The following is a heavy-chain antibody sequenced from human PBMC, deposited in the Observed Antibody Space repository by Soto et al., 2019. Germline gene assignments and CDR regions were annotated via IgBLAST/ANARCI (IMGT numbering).Heavy chain of an antibody. V-gene: IGHV4-4*02. CDR2: SHQSGNT. CDR1: GVSISSHDW. J-gene: IGHJ4*02. CDR3: ASRKSSPYFDY. D-gene: IGHD3-10*01. Sequence: SETLSLTCAVSGVSISSHDWWTWVRQPPWKGLEWIGESHQSGNTNYNSSLESRVTISLDKSRNQLSRKLSSVTAADTAVYYCASRKSSPYFDYWGQGTLVTGLL.